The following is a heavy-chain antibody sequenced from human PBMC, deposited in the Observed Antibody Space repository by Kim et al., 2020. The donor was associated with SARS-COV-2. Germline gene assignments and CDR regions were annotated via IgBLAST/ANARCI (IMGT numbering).Heavy chain of an antibody. D-gene: IGHD2-15*01. CDR3: ARGGSFGDYGMDV. Sequence: SETLSLTCTVSGGSISSGSYYWSWIRQPAGKGLEWIGRIYTSGTSSYNPSLQSRLTISANTSKNQFSLKLSSVTAADTAVYYCARGGSFGDYGMDVWGLWTTVTVSS. CDR2: IYTSGTS. V-gene: IGHV4-61*02. J-gene: IGHJ6*02. CDR1: GGSISSGSYY.